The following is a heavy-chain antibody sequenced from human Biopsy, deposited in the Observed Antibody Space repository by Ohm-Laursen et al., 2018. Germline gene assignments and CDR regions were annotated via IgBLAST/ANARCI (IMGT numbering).Heavy chain of an antibody. CDR1: GFTFRTYG. V-gene: IGHV3-30*18. Sequence: SLRLSCAASGFTFRTYGMHWVRLAPGKGLEWVAVISYDQITKHYADSVRGRFTISRDNSKNTLYLQVNSLRAEDTTVYYCAKDLSVYYYYGIDVWGQGTTVTVSS. CDR2: ISYDQITK. J-gene: IGHJ6*02. D-gene: IGHD5/OR15-5a*01. CDR3: AKDLSVYYYYGIDV.